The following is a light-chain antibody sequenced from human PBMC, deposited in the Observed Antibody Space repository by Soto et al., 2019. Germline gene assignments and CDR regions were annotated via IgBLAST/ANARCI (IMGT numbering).Light chain of an antibody. V-gene: IGKV1-5*03. CDR1: QTISSW. CDR2: QAS. CDR3: QQYNSYSLT. J-gene: IGKJ1*01. Sequence: DIQMTQSPSALSASVGDRVTITCRASQTISSWLAWYQQKPGEAPRLLIYQASSLETEVPSRFSGSGSGTEFTLTISCLQPGDFATYYCQQYNSYSLTFGQGTKVEIK.